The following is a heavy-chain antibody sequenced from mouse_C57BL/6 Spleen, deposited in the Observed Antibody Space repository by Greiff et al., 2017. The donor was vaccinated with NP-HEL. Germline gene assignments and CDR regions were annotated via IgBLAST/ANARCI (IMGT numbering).Heavy chain of an antibody. Sequence: VQLQQPGAELVRPGPSVKLSCKASGYTFTSYWMHWVKQRPGQGLEWIGVIDPSDSYTNYNQKFKGKATLTVDTSSSTAYMQLSSLTSEDSAVYYWARSLSTTDAMDYWGQGTSVTVSS. CDR3: ARSLSTTDAMDY. V-gene: IGHV1-59*01. D-gene: IGHD1-1*01. CDR1: GYTFTSYW. CDR2: IDPSDSYT. J-gene: IGHJ4*01.